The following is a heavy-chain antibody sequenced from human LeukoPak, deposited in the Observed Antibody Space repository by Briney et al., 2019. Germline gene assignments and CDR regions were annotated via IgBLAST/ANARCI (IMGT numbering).Heavy chain of an antibody. D-gene: IGHD6-19*01. CDR1: GYTFNNHY. CDR3: ARQGTYSSAIGKGY. CDR2: INPSGGGT. Sequence: AASVKVSCKASGYTFNNHYMYWVRQAPGQGLEWMGVINPSGGGTSYAQKFQGRVTMTRDTSTRTVYMEVNSLRSEDTAVYYCARQGTYSSAIGKGYWGQGTLVTVSS. J-gene: IGHJ4*02. V-gene: IGHV1-46*02.